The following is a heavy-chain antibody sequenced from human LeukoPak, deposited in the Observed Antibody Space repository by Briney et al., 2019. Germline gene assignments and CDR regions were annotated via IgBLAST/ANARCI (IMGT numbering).Heavy chain of an antibody. V-gene: IGHV4-34*01. J-gene: IGHJ4*02. Sequence: KPSETLSLTCTVSGGSISSYYWSWIRQPPGKGLEWIGEINHSGSTNYNPSLKSRVTISVDTSKNQFSLKLSSVTAADMAVYYCANEDMTDWGQGTLVTVSS. CDR3: ANEDMTD. CDR2: INHSGST. CDR1: GGSISSYY.